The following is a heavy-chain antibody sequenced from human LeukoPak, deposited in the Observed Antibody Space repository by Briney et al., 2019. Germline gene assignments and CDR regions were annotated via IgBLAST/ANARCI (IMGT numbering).Heavy chain of an antibody. V-gene: IGHV4-39*01. D-gene: IGHD3-22*01. CDR1: GGSISSSSYY. Sequence: PSETLSLTCTVSGGSISSSSYYWGWIRQPPGKGLEWIGSIYYSGGTYYNPSLKSRVTISVDTSKNQFSLKLSSVTAADTAVYYCARLGYYYDSSGYYGFDYWGQGTLVTVSS. CDR3: ARLGYYYDSSGYYGFDY. CDR2: IYYSGGT. J-gene: IGHJ4*02.